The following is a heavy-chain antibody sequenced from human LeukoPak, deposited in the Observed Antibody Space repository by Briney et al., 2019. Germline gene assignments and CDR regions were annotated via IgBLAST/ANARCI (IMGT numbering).Heavy chain of an antibody. CDR1: GFTFSSYA. Sequence: GGSLRLSCAASGFTFSSYAMSWVRQAPGKGLECVSAISGSGGRTYYADSVNGRFTIPRDNSKHTLYLQMNSLRAEDTAVYYCAKAQYYYDSRALDYWGQGTLVTVSS. V-gene: IGHV3-23*01. D-gene: IGHD3-22*01. CDR3: AKAQYYYDSRALDY. CDR2: ISGSGGRT. J-gene: IGHJ4*02.